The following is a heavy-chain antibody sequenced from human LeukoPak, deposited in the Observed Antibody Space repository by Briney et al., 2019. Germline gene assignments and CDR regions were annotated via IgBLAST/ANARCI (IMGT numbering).Heavy chain of an antibody. Sequence: GGSLRLSCAASGFTFSNAWMNWVRQAPGKGLEWVGRIKSKTDGGTTDYAAPVKGRFTISRDDSKNTLYLQMNSLKTEDTAAYYCTTGGFGELSNFDYWGQGTLVTVSS. CDR2: IKSKTDGGTT. CDR1: GFTFSNAW. CDR3: TTGGFGELSNFDY. J-gene: IGHJ4*02. D-gene: IGHD3-10*01. V-gene: IGHV3-15*07.